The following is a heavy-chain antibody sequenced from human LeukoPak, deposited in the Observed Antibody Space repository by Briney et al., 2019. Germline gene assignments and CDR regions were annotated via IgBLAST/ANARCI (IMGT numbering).Heavy chain of an antibody. CDR1: GFIFSTHS. CDR2: ISSGGSHI. J-gene: IGHJ4*02. CDR3: VRDFRTQLDGYSPPYHFDY. D-gene: IGHD5-24*01. Sequence: GGSLRLSCAASGFIFSTHSMSWVRQSPGKGLEWVSSISSGGSHIYYADSMKGRFTISRDNARNSLFLQTNSLRAEDTAVYYCVRDFRTQLDGYSPPYHFDYWGQGALVTVSS. V-gene: IGHV3-21*01.